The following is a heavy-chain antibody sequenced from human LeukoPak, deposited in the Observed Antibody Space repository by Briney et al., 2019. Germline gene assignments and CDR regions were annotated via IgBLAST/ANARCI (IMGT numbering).Heavy chain of an antibody. CDR1: GFTFNSYA. Sequence: GGSLRLSCAASGFTFNSYAMSWVRQAPGKGLEWVSAISGSGGSTYYADSVKGRFTISRDNSKSTLYLQMNSLRAEDTAVYYCAKDPYSSSWSTFFDYWGQGTLVTVSS. J-gene: IGHJ4*02. CDR2: ISGSGGST. V-gene: IGHV3-23*01. CDR3: AKDPYSSSWSTFFDY. D-gene: IGHD6-13*01.